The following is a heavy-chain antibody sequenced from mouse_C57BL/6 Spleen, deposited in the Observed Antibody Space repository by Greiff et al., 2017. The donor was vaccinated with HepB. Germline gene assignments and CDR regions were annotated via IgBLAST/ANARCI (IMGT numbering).Heavy chain of an antibody. CDR3: ARTHSSYGEGYAMDD. D-gene: IGHD1-1*01. Sequence: EVQGVESGGGLVKPGGSLKLSCAASGFTFSDGGMHWVRQAPAKGIEWFAYIRSCSSTIYYANTVKGRITISRDNAKNTLFLQLTSLRSEDTAMYYSARTHSSYGEGYAMDDWGQGTSVTVSS. CDR2: IRSCSSTI. CDR1: GFTFSDGG. V-gene: IGHV5-17*01. J-gene: IGHJ4*01.